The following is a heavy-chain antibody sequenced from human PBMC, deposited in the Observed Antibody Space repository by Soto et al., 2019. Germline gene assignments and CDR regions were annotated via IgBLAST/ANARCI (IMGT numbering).Heavy chain of an antibody. J-gene: IGHJ6*02. Sequence: QVQLVQSGAEVKKPGASVKVSCKASGYTFTSYDINWVRQATGQGLEWMGWMNPNSGNTAYAQKFQGRVTMTRNTSRSTAYMELSSLRSEDAAVYDCARDRETYGMDVWGRGTTVTVSS. CDR3: ARDRETYGMDV. CDR1: GYTFTSYD. V-gene: IGHV1-8*01. CDR2: MNPNSGNT.